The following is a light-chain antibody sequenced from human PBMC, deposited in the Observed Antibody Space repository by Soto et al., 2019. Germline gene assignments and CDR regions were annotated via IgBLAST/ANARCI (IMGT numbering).Light chain of an antibody. CDR3: QQYGSSPLT. CDR1: QSLSSTF. J-gene: IGKJ1*01. V-gene: IGKV3-20*01. CDR2: GAS. Sequence: EIVLTQSPGTLSLSPGERATLSCRASQSLSSTFLAWYQQKPGQAPRLLIYGASNRATGIPDRFSGSGSGTDFTLTINRLEPEDFAVYYCQQYGSSPLTFGQGTKVEIK.